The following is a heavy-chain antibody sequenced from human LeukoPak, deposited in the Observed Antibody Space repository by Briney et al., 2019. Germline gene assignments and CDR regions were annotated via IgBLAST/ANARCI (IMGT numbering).Heavy chain of an antibody. D-gene: IGHD1-26*01. V-gene: IGHV1-8*03. CDR1: GYTFTSYD. Sequence: ASVKVSCKASGYTFTSYDINWVRQATGQGLEWMGWMNPNSGNTGYAQKFQGRVTITRNTSISTAYMELSSLRSEDTAVYYCARDRWELQSTVPFFYYYYYMDVWGKGTTVTVSS. CDR2: MNPNSGNT. CDR3: ARDRWELQSTVPFFYYYYYMDV. J-gene: IGHJ6*03.